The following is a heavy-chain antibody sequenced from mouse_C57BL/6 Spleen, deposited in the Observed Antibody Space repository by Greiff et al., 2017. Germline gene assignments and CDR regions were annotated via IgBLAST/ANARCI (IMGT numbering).Heavy chain of an antibody. CDR1: GFTFSDYG. Sequence: EVKLVESGGGLVKPGGSLKLSCAASGFTFSDYGMHWVRQAPEKGLEWVAYISSGSSTIYYADTVKGRFTISRDNAKNTLFLQMTSLRSEDTAMYYCARRQEGYYGYFDYWGQGTTLTVSS. J-gene: IGHJ2*01. V-gene: IGHV5-17*01. CDR3: ARRQEGYYGYFDY. D-gene: IGHD2-1*01. CDR2: ISSGSSTI.